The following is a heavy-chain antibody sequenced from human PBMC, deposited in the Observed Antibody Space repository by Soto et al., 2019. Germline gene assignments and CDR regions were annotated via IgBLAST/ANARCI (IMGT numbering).Heavy chain of an antibody. CDR1: GFTFSSYA. CDR2: ISGSGGST. V-gene: IGHV3-23*01. CDR3: ATLSGYGDPAGEFDP. Sequence: GGSLRLSCAASGFTFSSYAMSWVRQAPGKGLEWVSAISGSGGSTYYADSVKGRFTTSRDNSKNTLYLQMNSLRAEDTAVYYCATLSGYGDPAGEFDPWGQGTLVTVSS. J-gene: IGHJ5*02. D-gene: IGHD4-17*01.